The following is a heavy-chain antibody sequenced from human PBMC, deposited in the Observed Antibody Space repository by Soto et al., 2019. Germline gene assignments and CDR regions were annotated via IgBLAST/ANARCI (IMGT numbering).Heavy chain of an antibody. D-gene: IGHD5-12*01. J-gene: IGHJ4*02. CDR1: GYTFTGHY. CDR3: GRGRSGQIVVFY. CDR2: IGPESGAT. V-gene: IGHV1-2*02. Sequence: ASVKVSCKASGYTFTGHYIHWVRQAPEQGPEWMGEIGPESGATRYAQKFQGRVTMTMDMSITTVYMELTNLSPDDTAVYYCGRGRSGQIVVFYWGQGTPFTVSS.